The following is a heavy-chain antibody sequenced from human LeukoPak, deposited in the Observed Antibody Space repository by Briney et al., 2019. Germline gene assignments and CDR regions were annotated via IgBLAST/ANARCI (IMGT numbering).Heavy chain of an antibody. CDR3: ARHLGYSSSHTDY. D-gene: IGHD6-13*01. Sequence: TGGSLRLSCAASGFTFSNAWMSWVRQAPGKGLEWVSAISGSGISTYYSESVKGRFTISRDNSKNTLYLQMNSLRAEDTAVYYCARHLGYSSSHTDYWGQGTLITVSS. CDR2: ISGSGIST. CDR1: GFTFSNAW. V-gene: IGHV3-23*01. J-gene: IGHJ4*02.